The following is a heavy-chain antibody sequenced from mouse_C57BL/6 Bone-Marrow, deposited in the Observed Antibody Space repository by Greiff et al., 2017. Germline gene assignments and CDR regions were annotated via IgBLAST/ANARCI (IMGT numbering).Heavy chain of an antibody. CDR2: IDPENGDT. J-gene: IGHJ2*01. V-gene: IGHV14-4*01. CDR3: TLFRWYTLY. CDR1: GFNIKDDY. Sequence: VQLQQSGAELVRPGASVKLSCTASGFNIKDDYMHWVKQRPEQGLEWIGWIDPENGDTEYASKFQGKATITADTSSNTAYLQLSSLTSEDTADYYCTLFRWYTLYWGQGTTLTVSS. D-gene: IGHD2-1*01.